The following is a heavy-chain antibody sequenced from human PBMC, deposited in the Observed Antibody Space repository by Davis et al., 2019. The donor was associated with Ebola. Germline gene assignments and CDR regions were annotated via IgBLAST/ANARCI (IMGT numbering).Heavy chain of an antibody. Sequence: ASVQVSCKASGYTFTSYYMHWVRQAPGQGLEWMGIINPSGGSTSYAQKFQGRVTMTRDTSTSTAYMELRGLRSDDTAVYYCARGWSSGDSLGGWGQGTLVTVSS. CDR1: GYTFTSYY. CDR2: INPSGGST. J-gene: IGHJ4*02. D-gene: IGHD6-19*01. V-gene: IGHV1-46*01. CDR3: ARGWSSGDSLGG.